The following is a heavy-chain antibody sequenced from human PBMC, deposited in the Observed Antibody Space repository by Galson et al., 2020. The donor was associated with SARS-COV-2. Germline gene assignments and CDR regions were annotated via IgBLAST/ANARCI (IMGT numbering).Heavy chain of an antibody. CDR1: GFTFSSYG. J-gene: IGHJ6*02. V-gene: IGHV3-33*01. D-gene: IGHD3-3*01. CDR3: AREPPPYDFGSGYANGMDV. Sequence: TGGSLRLSCAAYGFTFSSYGMHWVRQAPGKGLEWVAVIWYDGSNKYYADSVKGRFTISRDNSKNTLYLQMNSLRAEDTAVYYCAREPPPYDFGSGYANGMDVGGQGTTVTVSS. CDR2: IWYDGSNK.